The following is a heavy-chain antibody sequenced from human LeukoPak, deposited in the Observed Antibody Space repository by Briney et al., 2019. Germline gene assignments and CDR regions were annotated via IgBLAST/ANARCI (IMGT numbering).Heavy chain of an antibody. Sequence: PSETLSLTCTVSGGSISSSSYYWGWIRQPPGKGLEWIGSIYYSGSTYYNPSLKSRVTISVDTSKNQFSLKLSSVTAADTAVYYCARQTVGATNRPYWGQGTLVTVSS. J-gene: IGHJ4*02. CDR2: IYYSGST. V-gene: IGHV4-39*01. CDR3: ARQTVGATNRPY. CDR1: GGSISSSSYY. D-gene: IGHD1-26*01.